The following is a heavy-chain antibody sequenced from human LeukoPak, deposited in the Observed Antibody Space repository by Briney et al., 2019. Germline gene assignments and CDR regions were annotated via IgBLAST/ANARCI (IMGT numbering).Heavy chain of an antibody. D-gene: IGHD4-17*01. CDR3: ARVGGHYGDYVDYYYYYYMDV. Sequence: GGTLRLSCAVSGFTFSTYGMSWVRQAPGKGLEWVSAISNNGGSTYYADSVKGRFTISRDNAKNSLYLQMNSLRAEDTAVYYCARVGGHYGDYVDYYYYYYMDVWGKGTTVTISS. J-gene: IGHJ6*03. CDR2: ISNNGGST. V-gene: IGHV3-23*01. CDR1: GFTFSTYG.